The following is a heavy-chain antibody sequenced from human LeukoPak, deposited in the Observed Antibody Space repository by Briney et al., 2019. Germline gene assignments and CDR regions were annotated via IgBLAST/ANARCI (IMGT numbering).Heavy chain of an antibody. CDR3: ARLGRFCGGDCYPPSFDY. CDR2: IFYSGST. D-gene: IGHD2-21*02. J-gene: IGHJ4*02. V-gene: IGHV4-39*01. CDR1: GDSISSSTYY. Sequence: SETLSLTCTVSGDSISSSTYYWGWIRRPPGTGLEWIGSIFYSGSTYYNPSLKSRVTISVDTSKNQISLKLSSVTAADTAVYYCARLGRFCGGDCYPPSFDYWGQGTLVTVSS.